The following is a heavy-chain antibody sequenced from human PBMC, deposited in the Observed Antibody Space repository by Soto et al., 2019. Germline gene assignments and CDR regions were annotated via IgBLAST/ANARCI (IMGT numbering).Heavy chain of an antibody. CDR3: ASPGTWELPEYFQH. CDR1: GGSISSYY. Sequence: LREPLSLTCTVSGGSISSYYWSWIRQPPGKGLEWIGYIYYSGSTNYNPSLKSRVTISVEPSKNQFSLKLSSVTAADTAVYYCASPGTWELPEYFQHWGQGTLVTVSS. V-gene: IGHV4-59*01. J-gene: IGHJ1*01. D-gene: IGHD1-26*01. CDR2: IYYSGST.